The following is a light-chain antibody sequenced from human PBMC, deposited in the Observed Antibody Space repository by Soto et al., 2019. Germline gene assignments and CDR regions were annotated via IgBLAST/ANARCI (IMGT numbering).Light chain of an antibody. Sequence: DIPMTQSPSSLSASVGDRVTITCRASQGISNYLAWYQQKPGKVPKLLIYAASTLQSGVPSRFSDSGSGTDFTLTISSLQPEDVATYYCRKYNNAPWTFGQGTKVEIK. J-gene: IGKJ1*01. CDR1: QGISNY. CDR3: RKYNNAPWT. V-gene: IGKV1-27*01. CDR2: AAS.